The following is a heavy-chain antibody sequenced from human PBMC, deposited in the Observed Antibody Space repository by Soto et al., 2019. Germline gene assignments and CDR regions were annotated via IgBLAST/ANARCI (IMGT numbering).Heavy chain of an antibody. CDR2: IYYTGTT. CDR3: ARPARQDTVAGNY. D-gene: IGHD6-19*01. J-gene: IGHJ4*02. Sequence: SETLSLTCTVSGGSISSSSYYWGWIRQPPGKGLEWIGNIYYTGTTHYNPSLKSRATISIDTSKNQFSLNLNSVTATDTAVYYCARPARQDTVAGNYWGQGTLVTVSS. V-gene: IGHV4-39*01. CDR1: GGSISSSSYY.